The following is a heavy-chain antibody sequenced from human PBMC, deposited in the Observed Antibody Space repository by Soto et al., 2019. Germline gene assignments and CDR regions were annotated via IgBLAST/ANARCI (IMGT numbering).Heavy chain of an antibody. V-gene: IGHV4-39*01. CDR2: IYYSGST. CDR3: ARRGSGSYHDY. CDR1: GGSISSSSYY. J-gene: IGHJ4*02. D-gene: IGHD3-10*01. Sequence: QLQLQESGPGLVKPSETLSLTCTVSGGSISSSSYYWGWIRQPPGKGLEWIGTIYYSGSTYYNPSLKGRVTIPVDTSKNQFSLKLSSVTAADTAVYYCARRGSGSYHDYWGQGTLVTVSS.